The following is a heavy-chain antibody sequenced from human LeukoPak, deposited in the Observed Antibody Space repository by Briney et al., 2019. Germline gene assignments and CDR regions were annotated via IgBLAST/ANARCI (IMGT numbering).Heavy chain of an antibody. Sequence: PGGSLRLSCAVSGFTFSSYRMNWVRQAPGKGLEWVSSISTSSNYIYYADSVKGRFTISRDNAKNSLYLQMNSLRADDTAVYYCARVQVGTYSDYWGQGTLVTVSS. CDR2: ISTSSNYI. V-gene: IGHV3-21*01. J-gene: IGHJ4*02. D-gene: IGHD1-26*01. CDR1: GFTFSSYR. CDR3: ARVQVGTYSDY.